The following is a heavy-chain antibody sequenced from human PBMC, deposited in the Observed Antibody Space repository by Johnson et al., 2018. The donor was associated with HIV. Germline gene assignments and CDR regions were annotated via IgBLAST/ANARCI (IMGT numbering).Heavy chain of an antibody. J-gene: IGHJ3*01. CDR3: ARERGISGGFDF. V-gene: IGHV3-66*01. CDR2: IYSGGNT. Sequence: VQLVESGGGLVKPGGSLRLSCVASGFTVSYNYMNWVRQAPGKGLEWVSVIYSGGNTFYADSVQGRFTISRDNSKNTLYLQMNSLRVEDTAVYYCARERGISGGFDFWGQGTRVSVSS. CDR1: GFTVSYNY. D-gene: IGHD2-15*01.